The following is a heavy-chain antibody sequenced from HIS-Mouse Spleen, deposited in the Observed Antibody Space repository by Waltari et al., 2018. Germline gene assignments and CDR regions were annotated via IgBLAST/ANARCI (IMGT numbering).Heavy chain of an antibody. CDR1: GGSISSSSYY. CDR2: IYYSGGT. D-gene: IGHD6-13*01. V-gene: IGHV4-39*07. J-gene: IGHJ2*01. CDR3: AREIPYSSSWYDWYFDL. Sequence: QLQLQESGPGLVKPSETLSLTCTVSGGSISSSSYYWGWIRQPPGKGLEWIGSIYYSGGTSYNPSRKSRGTISVDTSKNQFSLKLSSVTAADTAVYYCAREIPYSSSWYDWYFDLWGRGTLVTVSS.